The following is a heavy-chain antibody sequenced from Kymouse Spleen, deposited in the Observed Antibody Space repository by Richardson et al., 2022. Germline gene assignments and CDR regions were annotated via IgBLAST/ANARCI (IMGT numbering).Heavy chain of an antibody. CDR2: ISWNSGSI. D-gene: IGHD1-7*01. V-gene: IGHV3-9*01. CDR1: GFTFDDYA. Sequence: EVQLVESGGGLVQPGRSLRLSCAASGFTFDDYAMHWVRQAPGKGLEWVSGISWNSGSIGYADSVKGRFTISRDNAKNSLYLQMNSLRAEDTALYYCAKDRGITGTLDAFDIWGQGTMVTVSS. J-gene: IGHJ3*02. CDR3: AKDRGITGTLDAFDI.